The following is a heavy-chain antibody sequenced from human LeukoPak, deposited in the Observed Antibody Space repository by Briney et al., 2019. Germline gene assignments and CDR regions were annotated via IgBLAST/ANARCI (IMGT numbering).Heavy chain of an antibody. CDR3: AKWASDNRAFDL. CDR1: GTSITSYY. J-gene: IGHJ4*02. Sequence: SETLSLTCTVSGTSITSYYWNWIRQAPGQGPEWIGYGHYSGNTKYNPPLKSRVTISVDTSNNQFSLRLSSVTAADTAVYFCAKWASDNRAFDLWGQGTLVTVSS. CDR2: GHYSGNT. V-gene: IGHV4-59*08. D-gene: IGHD2-8*01.